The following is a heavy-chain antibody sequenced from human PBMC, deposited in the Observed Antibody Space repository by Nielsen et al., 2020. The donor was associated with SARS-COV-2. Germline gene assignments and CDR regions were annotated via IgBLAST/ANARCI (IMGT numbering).Heavy chain of an antibody. CDR3: AKDRRGSYYGPFDY. V-gene: IGHV3-23*01. J-gene: IGHJ4*02. D-gene: IGHD1-26*01. CDR1: GFTFSNFV. Sequence: GESLKISCAASGFTFSNFVMNWVRQTPGKGLEWVSAISHSGSTTYYADSVKGRFTISRDNSKNTLYLQMNSLRAEDTAVYYCAKDRRGSYYGPFDYWGQGTLVTVSS. CDR2: ISHSGSTT.